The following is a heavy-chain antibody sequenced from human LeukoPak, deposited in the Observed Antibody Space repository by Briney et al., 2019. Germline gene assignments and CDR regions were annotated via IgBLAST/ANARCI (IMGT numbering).Heavy chain of an antibody. Sequence: PSETLSLTCTVSGGSISNYYWSWIRQPPGKGLEWIGYIYYSGTINYNPSLKSRVTISIDTSKNQFSLKLSSVTAADTAVYYCARSGGYSGYSSVWSQGTLVTVSS. J-gene: IGHJ4*02. CDR2: IYYSGTI. CDR1: GGSISNYY. V-gene: IGHV4-59*01. D-gene: IGHD5-12*01. CDR3: ARSGGYSGYSSV.